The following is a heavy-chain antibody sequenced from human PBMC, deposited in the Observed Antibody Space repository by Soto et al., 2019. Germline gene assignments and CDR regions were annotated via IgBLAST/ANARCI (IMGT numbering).Heavy chain of an antibody. D-gene: IGHD2-15*01. Sequence: PSETLSLTCSVSGYSVSSSEYYWAWIRQPPGKGLEWIGSMFYSGLTYYNPSLKRRVTLSVDTSKNQFSVRLISVTATDTAVYYCAPLTVSLSGPYGIHVWGQGTTVTVSS. V-gene: IGHV4-39*01. CDR3: APLTVSLSGPYGIHV. J-gene: IGHJ6*02. CDR1: GYSVSSSEYY. CDR2: MFYSGLT.